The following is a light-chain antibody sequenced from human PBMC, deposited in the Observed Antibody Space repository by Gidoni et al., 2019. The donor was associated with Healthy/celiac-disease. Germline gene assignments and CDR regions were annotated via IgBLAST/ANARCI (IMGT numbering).Light chain of an antibody. CDR2: EVS. V-gene: IGLV2-14*01. CDR3: SSYTSSSTIVV. Sequence: QSALTQPASVSGSPGQSITISCTGTSSDVGGYNYVSWYQQHPGKAPKLMIHEVSNRPSGVSNRFSGSKSGNTASLTISGLQAEDEADYYCSSYTSSSTIVVFGGGTKLTVL. J-gene: IGLJ2*01. CDR1: SSDVGGYNY.